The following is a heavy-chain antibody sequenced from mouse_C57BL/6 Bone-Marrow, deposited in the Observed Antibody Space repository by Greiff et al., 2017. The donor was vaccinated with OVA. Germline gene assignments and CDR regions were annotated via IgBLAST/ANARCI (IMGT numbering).Heavy chain of an antibody. CDR3: AREKVYYSNYDYYAMDY. CDR2: ILPGSGST. V-gene: IGHV1-9*01. J-gene: IGHJ4*01. CDR1: GYTFTGYW. Sequence: QVQLQQSGAELMKPGASVKLSCKATGYTFTGYWIEWVKQRPGHGLEWIGEILPGSGSTNYNEKFKGKATFTADTSSNTAYMQLSSLTTEDSAIYYCAREKVYYSNYDYYAMDYWGQGTSVTVSS. D-gene: IGHD2-5*01.